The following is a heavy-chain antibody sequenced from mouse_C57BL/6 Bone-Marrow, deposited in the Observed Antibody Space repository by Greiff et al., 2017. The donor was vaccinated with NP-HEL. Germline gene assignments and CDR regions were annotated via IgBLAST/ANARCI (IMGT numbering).Heavy chain of an antibody. CDR2: INPYNGGT. CDR1: GYTFTDYY. V-gene: IGHV1-19*01. CDR3: ARQLRLFDY. Sequence: EVQLQQSGPVLVKPGASVKMSCKASGYTFTDYYMNWVKQSHGKSLEWIGVINPYNGGTSYNQKFKGKATLTVDNSSSTAYMELNSLTSEDSAVYYCARQLRLFDYWGQGTTLTVSS. J-gene: IGHJ2*01. D-gene: IGHD3-2*02.